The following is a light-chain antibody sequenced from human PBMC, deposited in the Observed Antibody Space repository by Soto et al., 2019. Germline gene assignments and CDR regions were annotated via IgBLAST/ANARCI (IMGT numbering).Light chain of an antibody. Sequence: EIVLTQSPGTLSLSTGERATLSCRASQSVSSNYLAWYQQKPGQAPRLLIYGASSRATGLPDRFSGSGSGTDFTLTISRQEHEDFATYYCQQYGSSLLYTFGQGTNLEIK. J-gene: IGKJ2*01. V-gene: IGKV3-20*01. CDR2: GAS. CDR3: QQYGSSLLYT. CDR1: QSVSSNY.